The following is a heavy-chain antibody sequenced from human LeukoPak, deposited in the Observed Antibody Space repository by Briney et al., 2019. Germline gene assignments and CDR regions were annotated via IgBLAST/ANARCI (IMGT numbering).Heavy chain of an antibody. CDR2: IYHSGST. D-gene: IGHD3-10*01. CDR3: ASISGRRSGIYYDGIDY. V-gene: IGHV4-38-2*02. Sequence: SETLSLTCTVSGYSISSGYYWGWIRQPPGKGLEWIGSIYHSGSTYYNPSLKSRVTISVDTSKNQFSLKLSSVTAADTAVYYCASISGRRSGIYYDGIDYGGQETLVTVPS. CDR1: GYSISSGYY. J-gene: IGHJ4*02.